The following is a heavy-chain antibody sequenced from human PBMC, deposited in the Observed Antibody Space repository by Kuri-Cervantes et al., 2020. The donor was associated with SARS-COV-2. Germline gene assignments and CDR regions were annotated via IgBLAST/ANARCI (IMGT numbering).Heavy chain of an antibody. Sequence: SVKVSCKASGGTFSSYAISWVRQAPGQGLEWMGGIIPILGTANYAQKFQGRVTITTDKSTSTAYMELSSLRSEDTAVYYYASDLYYYESSGPEGYYYYGMDVWGQGTTVTVSS. CDR1: GGTFSSYA. D-gene: IGHD3-22*01. CDR2: IIPILGTA. CDR3: ASDLYYYESSGPEGYYYYGMDV. V-gene: IGHV1-69*10. J-gene: IGHJ6*02.